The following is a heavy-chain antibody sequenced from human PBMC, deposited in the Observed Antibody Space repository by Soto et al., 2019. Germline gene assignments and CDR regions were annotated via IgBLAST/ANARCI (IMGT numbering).Heavy chain of an antibody. CDR3: ARTGDCSSTSCYAFYYYGMDV. CDR1: GGSISSYY. CDR2: IYYSGST. J-gene: IGHJ6*02. D-gene: IGHD2-2*01. Sequence: SETLSLTCTVSGGSISSYYWSWIRQPPGKGLEWIGYIYYSGSTNYNPSLKSRVTMSVDTSKNQFSLKLSSVTAVDTAVYYCARTGDCSSTSCYAFYYYGMDVWGQGTTVTVSS. V-gene: IGHV4-59*12.